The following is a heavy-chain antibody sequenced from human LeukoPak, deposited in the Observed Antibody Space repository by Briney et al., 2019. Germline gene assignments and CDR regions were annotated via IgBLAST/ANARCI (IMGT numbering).Heavy chain of an antibody. CDR1: GSIFTSYW. J-gene: IGHJ3*02. V-gene: IGHV5-51*01. D-gene: IGHD5-18*01. CDR2: IYPGDSDT. CDR3: ARQGGYSYAPDAFDI. Sequence: GESLQISCKGSGSIFTSYWIGWVRQLPGKGLEWMGIIYPGDSDTRYSPSFQGQVTISADKSISTAYLQWSSLKASDTAMYYCARQGGYSYAPDAFDIWGQGTMVTVSS.